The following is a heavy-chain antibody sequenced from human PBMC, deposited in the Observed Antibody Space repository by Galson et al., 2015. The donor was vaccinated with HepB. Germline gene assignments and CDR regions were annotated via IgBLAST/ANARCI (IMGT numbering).Heavy chain of an antibody. V-gene: IGHV3-74*01. Sequence: CAASGFTFSTYWMHWVRQSPGKGLVWVSRINSDGSSTSYADSVKGRFTISRDNAKDTVSLQMNSLRAEDTAVYYCAREGGTWYFDYWGQGTLVTVSS. J-gene: IGHJ4*02. CDR3: AREGGTWYFDY. CDR1: GFTFSTYW. D-gene: IGHD6-25*01. CDR2: INSDGSST.